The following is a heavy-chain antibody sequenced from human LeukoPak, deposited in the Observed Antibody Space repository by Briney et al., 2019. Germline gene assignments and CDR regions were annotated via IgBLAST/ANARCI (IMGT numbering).Heavy chain of an antibody. CDR1: GYTFTGYY. J-gene: IGHJ6*03. D-gene: IGHD5-18*01. V-gene: IGHV1-2*02. Sequence: ASVKVSCKASGYTFTGYYMHWVRQAPGQGLEWMGWINPNSGGTNYAQKFQGRVTMTRDTSISTAYMELSRLRSDDTAVYYCARDRGIQLWERSYYYFMDAWGKGTTVTVSS. CDR3: ARDRGIQLWERSYYYFMDA. CDR2: INPNSGGT.